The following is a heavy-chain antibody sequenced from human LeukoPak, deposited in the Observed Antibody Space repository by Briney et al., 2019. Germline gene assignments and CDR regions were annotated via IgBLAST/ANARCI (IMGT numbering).Heavy chain of an antibody. CDR1: GGSINSDY. D-gene: IGHD6-19*01. Sequence: SETLSLTCTVSGGSINSDYWSWLRQPPGKGLEWIGYIYYTGSTNYNPSLKNRVTISVDTSRNQFSLKMSSVTAADTAVYYYARGAGWYQFWGQGTLVTVSS. V-gene: IGHV4-59*01. CDR2: IYYTGST. CDR3: ARGAGWYQF. J-gene: IGHJ4*02.